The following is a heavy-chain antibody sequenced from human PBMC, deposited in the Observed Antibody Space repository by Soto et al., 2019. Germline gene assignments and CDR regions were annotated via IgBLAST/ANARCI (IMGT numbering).Heavy chain of an antibody. D-gene: IGHD3-10*01. Sequence: GGSMRLSCAASGFSFSSYWMHWVRQAPGKGLEWVSQINSDGSITSYADSVRGRFTISRDNAKNTLYLQMNSLRVEDTAVYYCAKSGITCDSDYWGQGALVTVSS. V-gene: IGHV3-74*01. CDR2: INSDGSIT. CDR1: GFSFSSYW. J-gene: IGHJ4*02. CDR3: AKSGITCDSDY.